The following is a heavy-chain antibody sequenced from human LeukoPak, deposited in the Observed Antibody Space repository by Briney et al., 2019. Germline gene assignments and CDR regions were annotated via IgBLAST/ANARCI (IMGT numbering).Heavy chain of an antibody. V-gene: IGHV2-5*02. J-gene: IGHJ4*02. Sequence: SGPTLVNPTQTLTLTCTFSGFSLSTSGVGVGWIRQPPGKALEWLALIYWDDDKRYSPSLKSRLTITKDTSKNQVVLTMTNMDPVLRATYSCAHIFREISCNGGSCYYFDHWGQGTLVTVSS. D-gene: IGHD2-15*01. CDR2: IYWDDDK. CDR1: GFSLSTSGVG. CDR3: AHIFREISCNGGSCYYFDH.